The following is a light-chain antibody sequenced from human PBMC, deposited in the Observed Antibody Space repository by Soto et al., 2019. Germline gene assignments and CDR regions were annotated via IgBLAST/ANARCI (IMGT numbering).Light chain of an antibody. CDR3: QQRSNWPPVT. Sequence: EIVLTQSPATLSLSPGERATLSCRASQSVSSYLAWYQQKPGQAPRLLIYDASNRATGIPARFSGSRSGTDFNLTISSLEPEDFAVYYCQQRSNWPPVTFGQGTKLEIK. J-gene: IGKJ2*01. CDR2: DAS. V-gene: IGKV3-11*01. CDR1: QSVSSY.